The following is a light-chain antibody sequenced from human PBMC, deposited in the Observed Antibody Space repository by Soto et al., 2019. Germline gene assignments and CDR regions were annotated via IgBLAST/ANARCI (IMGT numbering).Light chain of an antibody. CDR2: DVS. J-gene: IGLJ1*01. V-gene: IGLV2-14*01. Sequence: QSALTQPASVSGSPGQSITISCTGTSSDVGGYNYVSWYQQHPGKAPKLMIYDVSVRPSGVSNRFSGYKSGNTDSLTISGLQAEDEADYYCSSYTSSSTLYVFGIGTKVTVL. CDR1: SSDVGGYNY. CDR3: SSYTSSSTLYV.